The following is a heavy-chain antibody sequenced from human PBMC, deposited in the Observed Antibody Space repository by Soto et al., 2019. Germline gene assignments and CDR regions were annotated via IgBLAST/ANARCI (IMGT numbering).Heavy chain of an antibody. CDR2: INSDGSST. D-gene: IGHD3-22*01. V-gene: IGHV3-74*01. Sequence: LRLSCAASGFTFSSYWMHWVRQAPGKGLVWVSRINSDGSSTSYADSVKGRFTISRDNAKNTLYLHMNSLRAEDTAVYYCAFLATYYDSSGYYLFWGPAPLVTVPS. J-gene: IGHJ4*01. CDR3: AFLATYYDSSGYYLF. CDR1: GFTFSSYW.